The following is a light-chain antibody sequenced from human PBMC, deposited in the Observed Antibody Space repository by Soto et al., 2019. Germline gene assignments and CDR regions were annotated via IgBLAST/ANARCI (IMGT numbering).Light chain of an antibody. CDR3: LQHNSYPSIT. Sequence: DIQMTQSPSSLSASVGDRVTITCRASQSISNFLNWYQQKPGKAPQLLIYAASRLQSGVPPRFSGSGSGTEFTLTISSLQPEDFATYYCLQHNSYPSITFGQGTRLEI. CDR1: QSISNF. CDR2: AAS. V-gene: IGKV1-17*01. J-gene: IGKJ5*01.